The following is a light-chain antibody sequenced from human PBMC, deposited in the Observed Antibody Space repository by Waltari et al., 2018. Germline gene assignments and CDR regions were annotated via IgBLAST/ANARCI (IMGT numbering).Light chain of an antibody. J-gene: IGLJ3*02. Sequence: QAGLTQPPSVSKDLRQTATLTCTGNSNNVCNLGPAWLQQHQGHPPKLLSYRNNARPSGISERFSASRSGNTASLTITGLQAEDEADYYCSTWDSSLSGWVFGGGTKLTVL. CDR3: STWDSSLSGWV. CDR2: RNN. CDR1: SNNVCNLG. V-gene: IGLV10-54*04.